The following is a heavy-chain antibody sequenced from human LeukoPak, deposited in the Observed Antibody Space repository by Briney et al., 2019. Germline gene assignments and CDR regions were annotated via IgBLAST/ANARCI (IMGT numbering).Heavy chain of an antibody. J-gene: IGHJ6*03. D-gene: IGHD1-26*01. V-gene: IGHV3-30*02. CDR2: IRYDAINK. CDR1: GFTFSTYG. Sequence: GGSLRLSCAASGFTFSTYGMHWVRQAPGKGLEWVAFIRYDAINKYYADSVKGRFTISRDNSRNTLYLQMNSLRAEDTALYYCAKDGDTVSGTYYFDMDVWGKGTTVTISS. CDR3: AKDGDTVSGTYYFDMDV.